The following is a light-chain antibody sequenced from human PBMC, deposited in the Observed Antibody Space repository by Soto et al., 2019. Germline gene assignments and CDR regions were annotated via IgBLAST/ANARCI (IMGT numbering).Light chain of an antibody. CDR3: SSYISSNTFVV. Sequence: SYELTQAPSVSVAPGQTARIGCGGDNIGSKSVHWYQQRPGQAPVLVVYADSDRPSGIPERFSGSNPGNTATLTISRVEAGDEADYYCSSYISSNTFVVFGGGTKVTVL. CDR1: NIGSKS. V-gene: IGLV3-21*02. CDR2: ADS. J-gene: IGLJ2*01.